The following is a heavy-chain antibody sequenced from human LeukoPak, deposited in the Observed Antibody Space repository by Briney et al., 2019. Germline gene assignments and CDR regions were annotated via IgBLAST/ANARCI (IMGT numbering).Heavy chain of an antibody. Sequence: GGSLRLSCAASGSTFSSYAMHWVRQAPGKGLEWVAVISYDGSNKYYADSVKGRFTISRDNSKNTLYLQMNSLRAEDTAVYYCAREQGRLRWPEGYFDLWGRGTLVTVSS. V-gene: IGHV3-30-3*01. J-gene: IGHJ2*01. CDR2: ISYDGSNK. CDR1: GSTFSSYA. D-gene: IGHD4-23*01. CDR3: AREQGRLRWPEGYFDL.